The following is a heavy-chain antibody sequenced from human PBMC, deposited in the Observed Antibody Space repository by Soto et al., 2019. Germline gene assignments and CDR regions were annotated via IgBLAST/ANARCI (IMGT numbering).Heavy chain of an antibody. V-gene: IGHV1-18*01. CDR3: ARSAGSDF. CDR2: ISAFNGNT. J-gene: IGHJ4*02. D-gene: IGHD3-10*01. Sequence: GASVKVSCKASGYPFTTYGITWVRQAPGQGLEWMGWISAFNGNTNYAQKFQDRVTMITDTSTSTAYMEVRSLRFDDTAVYYCARSAGSDFWGQGTLVTVSS. CDR1: GYPFTTYG.